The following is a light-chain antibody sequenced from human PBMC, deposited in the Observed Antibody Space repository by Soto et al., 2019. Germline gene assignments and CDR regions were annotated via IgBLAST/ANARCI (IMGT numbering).Light chain of an antibody. Sequence: EIELTQSPGTLSLSPGERATLSCRASQSFSRSYLAWYQQKQGQAPRLLIYGASSRATGIPDRFSGSGSGTDFTLTISRLEPEDFAVSYCQHYGDLHPRGTVGGGTKVDI. CDR3: QHYGDLHPRGT. CDR1: QSFSRSY. CDR2: GAS. J-gene: IGKJ4*02. V-gene: IGKV3-20*01.